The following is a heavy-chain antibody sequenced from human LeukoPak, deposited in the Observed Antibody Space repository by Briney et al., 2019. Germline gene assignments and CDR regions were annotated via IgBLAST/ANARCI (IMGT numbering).Heavy chain of an antibody. CDR2: IYSGGST. V-gene: IGHV3-53*01. CDR1: GFTVSSNY. CDR3: AREYYYYGSGSSGGKAFDY. D-gene: IGHD3-10*01. Sequence: GGSLRLSCAASGFTVSSNYMSWVRQAPGKGLEWVSVIYSGGSTYYADSVKGRFTISRDNSKNTLYLQMNSLRAEDTAVYYCAREYYYYGSGSSGGKAFDYWGQGTLVTVSS. J-gene: IGHJ4*02.